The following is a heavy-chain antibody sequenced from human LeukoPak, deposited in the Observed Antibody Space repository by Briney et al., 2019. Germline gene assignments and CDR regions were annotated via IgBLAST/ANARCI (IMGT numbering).Heavy chain of an antibody. Sequence: GGSLRLSCAASGFTFSSYGMHWVRQAPGRGLEWAAVVSFDGNTTFCSDSVKGRFAISRDNSKNTLYLEMNSLRPEDTAVYYCARFRAATTRFDYWGQGTLVTVSS. J-gene: IGHJ4*02. CDR1: GFTFSSYG. CDR2: VSFDGNTT. CDR3: ARFRAATTRFDY. V-gene: IGHV3-30*03. D-gene: IGHD1/OR15-1a*01.